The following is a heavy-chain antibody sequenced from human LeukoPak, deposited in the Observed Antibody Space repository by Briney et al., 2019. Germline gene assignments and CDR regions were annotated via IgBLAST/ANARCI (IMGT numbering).Heavy chain of an antibody. J-gene: IGHJ4*02. D-gene: IGHD3-3*01. CDR2: IYYSGST. V-gene: IGHV4-39*01. CDR1: GGSISSSYYY. CDR3: ARHFWSGYFYYFDY. Sequence: SETLSLTCTVSGGSISSSYYYWGWIRQPPGKGLEWIGSIYYSGSTYYNPSLKSRVTISVDTSKNQFSLKLSSVTAADTAVYYCARHFWSGYFYYFDYWGQGTLVTVSS.